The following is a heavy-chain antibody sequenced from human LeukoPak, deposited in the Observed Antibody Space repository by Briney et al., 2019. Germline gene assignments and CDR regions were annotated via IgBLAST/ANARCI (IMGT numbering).Heavy chain of an antibody. CDR3: ARDNYGSGRSPFDY. D-gene: IGHD3-10*01. Sequence: ASVKVSCKASGYTFTNYYVHWVRQAPGQGLEWMGIINPSGRSTSHAQKFQGRVAMTEDTSTSKVYMELSSLRSEDTAVYYCARDNYGSGRSPFDYWGQGTLVTVSS. J-gene: IGHJ4*02. V-gene: IGHV1-46*01. CDR2: INPSGRST. CDR1: GYTFTNYY.